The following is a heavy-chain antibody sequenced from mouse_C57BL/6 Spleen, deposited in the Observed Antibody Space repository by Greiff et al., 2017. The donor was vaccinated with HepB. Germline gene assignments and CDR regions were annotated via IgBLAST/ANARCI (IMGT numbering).Heavy chain of an antibody. CDR2: ISSGSSTI. D-gene: IGHD4-1*01. J-gene: IGHJ1*03. Sequence: DVKLVESGGGLVKPGGSLKLSCAASGFTFSDYGMHWVRQAPEKGLEWVAYISSGSSTIYYADTVKGRFTISRDNAKNTLFLQMTSLRSEDTAMYYCAQTGTWYFDVWGTGTTVTVSS. CDR1: GFTFSDYG. V-gene: IGHV5-17*01. CDR3: AQTGTWYFDV.